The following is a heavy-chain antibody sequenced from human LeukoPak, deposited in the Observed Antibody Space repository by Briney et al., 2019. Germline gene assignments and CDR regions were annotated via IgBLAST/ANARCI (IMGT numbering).Heavy chain of an antibody. CDR2: MNPNSGNT. J-gene: IGHJ4*02. V-gene: IGHV1-8*01. CDR3: ARGQRKQHTLYYFDY. Sequence: ASVKVSCKPSRYTFTSYVINWVRQATGQGVEWMGWMNPNSGNTGYAQKFQGRATMTGNTSISTAYMELSSLRSEDTAVYYCARGQRKQHTLYYFDYWGQGTLVTVSS. CDR1: RYTFTSYV. D-gene: IGHD6-13*01.